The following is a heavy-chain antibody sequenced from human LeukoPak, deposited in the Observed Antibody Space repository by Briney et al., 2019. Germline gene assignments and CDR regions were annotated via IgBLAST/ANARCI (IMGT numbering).Heavy chain of an antibody. CDR2: ISYDGSNK. V-gene: IGHV3-30*03. CDR1: GFTFSSYG. Sequence: QPGRSLRLSCAASGFTFSSYGMHWVRQAPGRGLEWVAVISYDGSNKYYTDSVKGRFTISRDDSKNTLYLQMNSLRAEDTAIYYCARGENSKTYPVSGYWGQGTLVTVSS. J-gene: IGHJ4*02. D-gene: IGHD2/OR15-2a*01. CDR3: ARGENSKTYPVSGY.